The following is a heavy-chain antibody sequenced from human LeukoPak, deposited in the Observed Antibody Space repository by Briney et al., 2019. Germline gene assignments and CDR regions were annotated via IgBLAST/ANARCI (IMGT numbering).Heavy chain of an antibody. CDR3: ARERSGSYSYGMDV. V-gene: IGHV4-39*02. Sequence: SETLSLTCTVSGGSISSSSYYWGWIRQPPGKGLEWIGSIYYSGSTYYNPSLKSRVTISVDTSKNQFSLKLSSVTAADTAVYYCARERSGSYSYGMDVWGQGTTVTVSS. CDR1: GGSISSSSYY. J-gene: IGHJ6*02. D-gene: IGHD3-22*01. CDR2: IYYSGST.